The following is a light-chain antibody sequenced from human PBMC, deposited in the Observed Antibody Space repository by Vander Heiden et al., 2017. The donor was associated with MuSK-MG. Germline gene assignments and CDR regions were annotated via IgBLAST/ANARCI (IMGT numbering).Light chain of an antibody. J-gene: IGLJ1*01. CDR3: AAWDDSRNALV. CDR1: TSNIGATI. CDR2: RND. V-gene: IGLV1-44*01. Sequence: QSVLTQPPSASGAPGQRVVISCSGSTSNIGATIVNWYQHFPGTAPKFLIYRNDKRASGVPDRFSASKSGTSASLAISGLQSEDEADYYCAAWDDSRNALVFGSGTKVTVL.